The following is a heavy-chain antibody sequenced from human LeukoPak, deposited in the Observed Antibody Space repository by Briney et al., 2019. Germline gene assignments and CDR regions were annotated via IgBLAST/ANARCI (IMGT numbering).Heavy chain of an antibody. J-gene: IGHJ4*02. V-gene: IGHV1-8*01. D-gene: IGHD3-10*01. CDR2: MNPNSGNT. CDR3: ARAGLRGSRVDLNY. CDR1: GYTFTSYD. Sequence: ASVKVSCKASGYTFTSYDINWVRQATGQGLEWMGWMNPNSGNTGYAQKFQGRVTMTRDTSTSTAYMELSSLRSEDTAVYYCARAGLRGSRVDLNYWGQGTLVTVSS.